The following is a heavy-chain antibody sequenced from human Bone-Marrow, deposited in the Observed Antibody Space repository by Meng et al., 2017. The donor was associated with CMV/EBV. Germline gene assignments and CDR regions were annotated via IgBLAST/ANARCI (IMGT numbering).Heavy chain of an antibody. D-gene: IGHD6-13*01. Sequence: GESLKISCAASGFTFSSYAMHWVRQAPGKGLEWVAVISYDGSNKYYADSVKGRFTISRDNSKNTLYLQMNSLRAEDTAVYYCARIAAAALKPYYNGMGVWGQGTTVTVSS. CDR2: ISYDGSNK. V-gene: IGHV3-30*04. CDR3: ARIAAAALKPYYNGMGV. CDR1: GFTFSSYA. J-gene: IGHJ6*02.